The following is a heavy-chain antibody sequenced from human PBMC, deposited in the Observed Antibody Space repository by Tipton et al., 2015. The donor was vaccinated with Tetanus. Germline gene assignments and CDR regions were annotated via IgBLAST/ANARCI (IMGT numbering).Heavy chain of an antibody. Sequence: TLSLTFTVSGVSISGGRYYWSWIRQRPGKGLEWIGDIYSSGSTYTDPSLKGRVTISVDTSENQFSLRLNSVTAADTAVYYCARDQARGARGWNYFDFWGLGTLVTVSS. V-gene: IGHV4-31*03. J-gene: IGHJ4*02. CDR1: GVSISGGRYY. D-gene: IGHD1-26*01. CDR3: ARDQARGARGWNYFDF. CDR2: IYSSGST.